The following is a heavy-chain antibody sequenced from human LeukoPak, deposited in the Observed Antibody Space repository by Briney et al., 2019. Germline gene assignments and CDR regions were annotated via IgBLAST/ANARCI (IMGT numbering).Heavy chain of an antibody. V-gene: IGHV1-2*02. D-gene: IGHD3-22*01. CDR1: GYTFTGYY. J-gene: IGHJ4*02. CDR2: INPNSGGT. CDR3: ARGGRTYYYDSSGYYYFDY. Sequence: GASVKVSCKASGYTFTGYYIHWVRQAPGQGLEWMGWINPNSGGTNYAQKFQGRVTMTRDTSISTAYMELSRLRSDDTAVYYRARGGRTYYYDSSGYYYFDYWGQGTLVTVSS.